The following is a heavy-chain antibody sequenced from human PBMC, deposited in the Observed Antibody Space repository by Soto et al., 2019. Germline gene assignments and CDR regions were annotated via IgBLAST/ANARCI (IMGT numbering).Heavy chain of an antibody. CDR1: GFTFSDYY. D-gene: IGHD1-1*01. CDR2: INPRGETR. J-gene: IGHJ4*01. V-gene: IGHV3-11*01. CDR3: ARSGLPLIEILDY. Sequence: GGSLRLSCAASGFTFSDYYMNWIRQAPGQGLEWLSFINPRGETRYIADSIRGRFTFSRDNARRSLYVQMISLRAEDTAVYYCARSGLPLIEILDYWGHGTLVTVSS.